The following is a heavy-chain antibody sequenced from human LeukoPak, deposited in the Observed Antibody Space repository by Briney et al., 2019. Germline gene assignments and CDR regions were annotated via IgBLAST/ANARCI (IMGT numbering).Heavy chain of an antibody. D-gene: IGHD3-10*02. CDR2: INSDGGT. Sequence: GGSLRLSCAASGFSFRSYGMSWVRQAPGKGLEWVSSINSDGGTNYADSVKGRFTISRDNAKNSLYLQMNSLRAEDTAVYYCAELGITMIGGVWGKGTTVTISS. CDR3: AELGITMIGGV. CDR1: GFSFRSYG. J-gene: IGHJ6*04. V-gene: IGHV3-23*01.